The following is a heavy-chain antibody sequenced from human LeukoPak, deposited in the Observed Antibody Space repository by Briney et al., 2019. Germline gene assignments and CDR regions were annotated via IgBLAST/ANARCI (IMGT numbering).Heavy chain of an antibody. D-gene: IGHD2/OR15-2a*01. V-gene: IGHV3-43*02. CDR2: ISGKGDKT. CDR3: AVTTIYGVGAFDV. Sequence: GGSLRLSCVASGITFEDYGIHWVRQAPGKGLEWVSLISGKGDKTYYVDSVKGRFTVSRDNSRNTLYLQMDSLRDEDTAFYYCAVTTIYGVGAFDVWGQGTMLMVSS. J-gene: IGHJ3*01. CDR1: GITFEDYG.